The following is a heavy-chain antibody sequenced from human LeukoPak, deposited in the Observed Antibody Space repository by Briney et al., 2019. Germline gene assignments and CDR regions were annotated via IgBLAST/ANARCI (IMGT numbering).Heavy chain of an antibody. CDR1: GGSISSGAYY. V-gene: IGHV4-31*03. D-gene: IGHD3-22*01. CDR3: ARDSAYYYDSSGYYDSWFDP. Sequence: PSETLSLTCTVSGGSISSGAYYWSWIRQHPGKGLEWIGYIYYSGSTYYNPSLKSRVTISVDTPKNQFSLKLSSVTAADTAVYYCARDSAYYYDSSGYYDSWFDPWGQGTLVTVSS. CDR2: IYYSGST. J-gene: IGHJ5*02.